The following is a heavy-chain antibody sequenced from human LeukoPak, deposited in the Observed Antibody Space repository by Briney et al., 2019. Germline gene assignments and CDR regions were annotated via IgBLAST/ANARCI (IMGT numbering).Heavy chain of an antibody. CDR1: GGSISSHY. V-gene: IGHV4-59*11. CDR3: ARGRTITRLSYFDY. Sequence: SETLSLTCTVSGGSISSHYWSWIRQPPGKGLEWIGYMYYNGSMNYNPSLKSRVTISADTSKNQFSLKLSSVTAADTAVYYCARGRTITRLSYFDYWGQGTLVTVSS. J-gene: IGHJ4*02. CDR2: MYYNGSM. D-gene: IGHD4-11*01.